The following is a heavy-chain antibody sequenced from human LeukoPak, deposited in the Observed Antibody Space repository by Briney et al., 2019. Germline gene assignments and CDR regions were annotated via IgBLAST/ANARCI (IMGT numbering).Heavy chain of an antibody. CDR3: ARDSYCGGDCPNPYNWFDP. CDR1: GYTFTSYD. CDR2: MNPNSGNT. Sequence: ASVKVSCKASGYTFTSYDINWVRQATEQGLEWMGWMNPNSGNTGYAQKFQGRVTITRNTSISTAYMELSSLRSEDTAVYYCARDSYCGGDCPNPYNWFDPWGQGTLVTVSS. V-gene: IGHV1-8*03. J-gene: IGHJ5*02. D-gene: IGHD2-21*01.